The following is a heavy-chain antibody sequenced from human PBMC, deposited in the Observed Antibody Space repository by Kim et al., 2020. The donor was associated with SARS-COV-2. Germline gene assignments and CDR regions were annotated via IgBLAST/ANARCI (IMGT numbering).Heavy chain of an antibody. D-gene: IGHD3-10*01. J-gene: IGHJ4*02. CDR3: ARGTYGSGTY. V-gene: IGHV4-31*02. CDR2: ST. Sequence: STYYNPSLKSRVTISVDTSKNQFSLKLSSVTAADTAVYYCARGTYGSGTYWGQGTLVTVSS.